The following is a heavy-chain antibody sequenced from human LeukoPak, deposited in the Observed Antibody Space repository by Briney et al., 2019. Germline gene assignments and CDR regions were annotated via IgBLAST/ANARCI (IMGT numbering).Heavy chain of an antibody. D-gene: IGHD2-15*01. CDR3: AKTVGGVAANFDY. J-gene: IGHJ4*02. Sequence: SETLSLTCTVSGYSISSGYYWGWIRQPPGKGLEWIGSIYHSGSTYYNPSLKSRVTISVDTSKNQFSLKLSSVTAADTAVYYCAKTVGGVAANFDYWGQGTLVTVS. CDR1: GYSISSGYY. CDR2: IYHSGST. V-gene: IGHV4-38-2*02.